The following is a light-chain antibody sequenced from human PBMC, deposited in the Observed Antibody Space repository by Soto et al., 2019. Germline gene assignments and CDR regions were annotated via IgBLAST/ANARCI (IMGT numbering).Light chain of an antibody. Sequence: QSVLTQPPSASGTPGQRVTISCSGSSSNVGSNTVNWYQHLAGTAPKLLIYSNDRRPSGVPGRFSGSKSGTSASLAISGLQSDDEAEYYCAAWDDGLTGVIFGGGTKLTVL. CDR2: SND. CDR3: AAWDDGLTGVI. J-gene: IGLJ2*01. CDR1: SSNVGSNT. V-gene: IGLV1-44*01.